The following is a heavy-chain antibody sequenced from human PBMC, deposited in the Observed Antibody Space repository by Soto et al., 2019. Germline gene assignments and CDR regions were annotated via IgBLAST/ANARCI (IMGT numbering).Heavy chain of an antibody. CDR3: ARHGTFHLYYYDSSGFHAFDI. Sequence: PSETLSLTCTVSGGSISSSSYYWGWFRQPPGKGLEWIGSIYYSGSTYYNPSLKSRVTISVDTSKNQFSLKLSSVTAADTAVYYCARHGTFHLYYYDSSGFHAFDIWGQGTMVTVSS. CDR2: IYYSGST. J-gene: IGHJ3*02. V-gene: IGHV4-39*01. D-gene: IGHD3-22*01. CDR1: GGSISSSSYY.